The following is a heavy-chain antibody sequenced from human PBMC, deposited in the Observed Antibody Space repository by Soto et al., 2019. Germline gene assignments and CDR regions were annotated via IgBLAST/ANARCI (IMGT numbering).Heavy chain of an antibody. CDR1: GGTFSSYT. CDR2: IIPILGIA. CDR3: ARDSPLFRIAAAGRVFDY. V-gene: IGHV1-69*04. J-gene: IGHJ4*02. Sequence: SVNVSCKASGGTFSSYTISWVRQAPGQGLEWMGRIIPILGIANYAQKFQGRVTITADKSTSTAYMELSSLRSEDTAVYYCARDSPLFRIAAAGRVFDYWGQGTLVTSPQ. D-gene: IGHD6-13*01.